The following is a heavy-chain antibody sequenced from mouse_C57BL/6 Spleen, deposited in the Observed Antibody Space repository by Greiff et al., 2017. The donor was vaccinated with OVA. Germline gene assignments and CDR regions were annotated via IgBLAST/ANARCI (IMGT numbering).Heavy chain of an antibody. CDR2: IDPSDSYT. CDR3: ARRDSAWFAY. J-gene: IGHJ3*01. V-gene: IGHV1-59*01. Sequence: QVQLKQPGAELVRPGTSVKLSCKASGYTFTSYWMHWVKQRPGQGLEWIGVIDPSDSYTNYNQKFKGKATLTADKSSSTAYMELRSLTSEDSAVYFCARRDSAWFAYWGQGTLVTVSA. CDR1: GYTFTSYW.